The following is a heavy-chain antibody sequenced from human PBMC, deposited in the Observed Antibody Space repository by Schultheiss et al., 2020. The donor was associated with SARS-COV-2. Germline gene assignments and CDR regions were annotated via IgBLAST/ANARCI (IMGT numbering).Heavy chain of an antibody. V-gene: IGHV3-7*03. D-gene: IGHD2-8*01. Sequence: GGSLRLSCAASGFTFSSYWMSWVRQAPRKGLEWVANIKQDGSEKYYVDSVKGRFTISRDNAKNSLYLQMNSLRAEDTAVYYCAKGGVKVYACNDWGQGTLVTVSS. CDR1: GFTFSSYW. J-gene: IGHJ4*02. CDR2: IKQDGSEK. CDR3: AKGGVKVYACND.